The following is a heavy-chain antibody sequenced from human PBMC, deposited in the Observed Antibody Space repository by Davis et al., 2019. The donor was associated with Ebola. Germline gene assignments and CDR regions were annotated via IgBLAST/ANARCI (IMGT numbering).Heavy chain of an antibody. CDR3: ARGGDIVVVPLELPPTRGYFMDV. V-gene: IGHV3-33*01. Sequence: GESLKISCAASGFTFSSYAMHWVRQAPGKGLEWVAVIWYDGSNKYYADSVKGRFTISRDNSKNTLYLQMNSLRAEDTAVYYCARGGDIVVVPLELPPTRGYFMDVWGKGTAVTVSS. J-gene: IGHJ6*03. CDR2: IWYDGSNK. CDR1: GFTFSSYA. D-gene: IGHD2-2*01.